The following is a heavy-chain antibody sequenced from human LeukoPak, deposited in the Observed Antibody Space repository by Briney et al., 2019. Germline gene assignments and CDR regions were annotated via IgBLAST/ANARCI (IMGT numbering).Heavy chain of an antibody. V-gene: IGHV1-18*04. CDR1: GYTFTSYG. J-gene: IGHJ4*02. CDR3: ARDLGVVVAADYFDY. CDR2: ISAYNGNT. D-gene: IGHD2-15*01. Sequence: ASVTVSCKASGYTFTSYGMSWVRQAPGQGLEWMGWISAYNGNTNYAQKLQGRVTMTTDTSTSTAYMELRSLRSDDTAVYYCARDLGVVVAADYFDYWGQGTLVTVSS.